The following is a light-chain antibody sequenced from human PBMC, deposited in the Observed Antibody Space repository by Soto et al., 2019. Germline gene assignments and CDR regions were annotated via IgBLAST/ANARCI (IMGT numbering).Light chain of an antibody. CDR3: EQYNTYST. CDR1: QSISSW. CDR2: KAS. V-gene: IGKV1-5*03. Sequence: DIQMTQSPSTLSASVGDRVTITCRASQSISSWLAWYQQKPGKAPKLLIYKASSLESGVPSRFSGSGSGTEFTLTIISLQPDDFATYYGEQYNTYSTFGQGTKVDIK. J-gene: IGKJ1*01.